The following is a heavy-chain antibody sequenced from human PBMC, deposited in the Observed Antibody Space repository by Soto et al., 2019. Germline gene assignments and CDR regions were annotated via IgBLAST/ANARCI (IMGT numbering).Heavy chain of an antibody. J-gene: IGHJ4*02. CDR2: INPNSGGT. CDR1: GYTFTGYY. CDR3: AREAGSSDPYFDY. V-gene: IGHV1-2*04. D-gene: IGHD6-6*01. Sequence: ASVKVSCKASGYTFTGYYMHWVRQAPGQGLEWMGWINPNSGGTNYAQKFQGWVTMTRDTSISTAYMELSRLRSDDTAVYYCAREAGSSDPYFDYWGQGTLVTVSS.